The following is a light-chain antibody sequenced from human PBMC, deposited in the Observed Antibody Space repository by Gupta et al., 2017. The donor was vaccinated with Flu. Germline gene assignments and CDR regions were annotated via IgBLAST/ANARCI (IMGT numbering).Light chain of an antibody. Sequence: SVLSQPPSASGPPGQRVTISSSGSSYTIRSNIVHWYQPVPASAPKLLIYINNQRPSGVPARFSGSRSGTSASLSITGLQSEDEADYYCVASDDSLNGWVFGGGTKLTVL. CDR3: VASDDSLNGWV. CDR1: SYTIRSNI. CDR2: INN. V-gene: IGLV1-44*01. J-gene: IGLJ3*02.